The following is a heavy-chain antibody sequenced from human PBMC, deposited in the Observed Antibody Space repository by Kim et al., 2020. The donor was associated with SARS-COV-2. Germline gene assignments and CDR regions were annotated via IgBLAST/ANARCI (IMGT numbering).Heavy chain of an antibody. CDR3: AGTAAGVVNDKAYFDY. D-gene: IGHD3-3*01. V-gene: IGHV4-34*01. CDR1: GGSFSGYY. Sequence: SETLSLTCAVYGGSFSGYYWSWIRQPPGKGLEWIGEINHSGSTNYNPSLKSRVTISVDTSKNQFSLKLSSVTAADTAVYYCAGTAAGVVNDKAYFDYWGQGTLVTVSS. CDR2: INHSGST. J-gene: IGHJ4*02.